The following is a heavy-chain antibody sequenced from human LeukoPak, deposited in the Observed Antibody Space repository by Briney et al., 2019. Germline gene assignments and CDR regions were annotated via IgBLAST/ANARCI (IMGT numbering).Heavy chain of an antibody. V-gene: IGHV4-61*02. CDR1: GGSISSGSYY. Sequence: PSQTLSLTCTVSGGSISSGSYYWSWIRQPAGKGLEWIGRIYTSGSTNYNPSLKSRVTISVDTSKNQFSLKLSSVTAADTAVYYCARFTDYDFWSGYSNWGQGTLVTVSS. J-gene: IGHJ4*02. CDR2: IYTSGST. CDR3: ARFTDYDFWSGYSN. D-gene: IGHD3-3*01.